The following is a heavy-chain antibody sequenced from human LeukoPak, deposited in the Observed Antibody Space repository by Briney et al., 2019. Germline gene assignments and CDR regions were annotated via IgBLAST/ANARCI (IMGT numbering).Heavy chain of an antibody. CDR3: ARRAYCGGDCYSDY. J-gene: IGHJ4*02. CDR2: IYPGDSDT. D-gene: IGHD2-21*02. CDR1: GYSFTNYW. Sequence: GESLKISCKGSGYSFTNYWIAWVRQMPGKGLEWMGIIYPGDSDTRYSPSFQGQVTISADKSINTAYLQWSSLKASDSAMYYCARRAYCGGDCYSDYWGQGTLATVSS. V-gene: IGHV5-51*01.